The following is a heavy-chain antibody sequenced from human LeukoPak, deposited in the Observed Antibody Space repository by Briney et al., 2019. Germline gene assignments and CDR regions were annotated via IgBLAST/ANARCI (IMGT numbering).Heavy chain of an antibody. J-gene: IGHJ4*02. CDR2: ISSTSSTI. D-gene: IGHD3-22*01. Sequence: PGGSLRPSCAASGFTFSSYTMNWVRQAPGKGPEWVSDISSTSSTIYYADSVKGRFTISRDNAKNSLYLQMNSLRAEDTAVYYCAREGLYYYDSSGKIDYWGQGTLVTVSS. V-gene: IGHV3-48*01. CDR3: AREGLYYYDSSGKIDY. CDR1: GFTFSSYT.